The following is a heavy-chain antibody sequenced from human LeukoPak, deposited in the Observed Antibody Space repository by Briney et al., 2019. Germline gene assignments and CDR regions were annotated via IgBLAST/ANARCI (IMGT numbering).Heavy chain of an antibody. J-gene: IGHJ6*02. Sequence: ASVKVSCKVSGYTLTELSMHWVRQAPGKGLEWMGGFDPEDGETIYAQKFQGRVTMTEDTSTDTAYMELSSLRSEDTAVYYCARGAGYYDYYYYGMDVWGQGTTVTVSS. CDR3: ARGAGYYDYYYYGMDV. CDR2: FDPEDGET. D-gene: IGHD3-22*01. CDR1: GYTLTELS. V-gene: IGHV1-24*01.